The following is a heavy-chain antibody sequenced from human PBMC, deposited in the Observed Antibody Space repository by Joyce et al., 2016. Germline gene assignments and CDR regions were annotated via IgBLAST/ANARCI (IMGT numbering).Heavy chain of an antibody. J-gene: IGHJ4*02. CDR2: RNPAYSDT. V-gene: IGHV5-51*01. D-gene: IGHD6-19*01. CDR1: GYSFGKYW. Sequence: EVQLVQSGAEVKKPGESLRISCSGSGYSFGKYWICWVRQMPGKGLGWLGSRNPAYSDTRYSPSFQGQVTFSADKSITTAYRQWSGLKASDTALYFCARRSVEVAAWFFDHWGQGTLVTVSS. CDR3: ARRSVEVAAWFFDH.